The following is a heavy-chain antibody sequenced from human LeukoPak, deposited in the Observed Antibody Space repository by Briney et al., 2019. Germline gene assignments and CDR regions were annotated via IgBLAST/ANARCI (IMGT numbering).Heavy chain of an antibody. Sequence: GGSLRLSCAASGFTLSSYSMHWVRQAPGKGLEYVSAISANGDSTYYANSVEGRFIISRDNSKNTLYLQMGSLRAEDMAVYYCARVWYSGSYPVDYWGQGTLVTVSS. D-gene: IGHD1-26*01. CDR2: ISANGDST. J-gene: IGHJ4*02. CDR3: ARVWYSGSYPVDY. V-gene: IGHV3-64*01. CDR1: GFTLSSYS.